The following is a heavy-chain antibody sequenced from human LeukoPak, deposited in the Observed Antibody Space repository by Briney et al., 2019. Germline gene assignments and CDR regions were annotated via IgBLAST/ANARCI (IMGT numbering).Heavy chain of an antibody. CDR2: ISWNSGSI. CDR1: GFTFSSYA. V-gene: IGHV3-9*01. Sequence: GGSLRLSCAASGFTFSSYAMHCVRQAPGKGLEWVSGISWNSGSIGYADSVKGRFTISRDNAKNSLYLQMNSLRAEDTAFYYCAKGFDYSEYNWFDPWGQGTLVTVSS. J-gene: IGHJ5*02. D-gene: IGHD2-15*01. CDR3: AKGFDYSEYNWFDP.